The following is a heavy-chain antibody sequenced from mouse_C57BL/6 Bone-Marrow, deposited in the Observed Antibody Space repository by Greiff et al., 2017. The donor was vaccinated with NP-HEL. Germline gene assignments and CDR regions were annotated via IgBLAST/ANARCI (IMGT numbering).Heavy chain of an antibody. CDR2: INPGSGGT. CDR3: ARTAWFAY. Sequence: VQLQQSGAELVRPGTSVTVSCKASGYAFTNYLIEWVKQRPGQGLEWIGVINPGSGGTNYNEKFKGKATLTADKSSSTAYMQLSSLTSEDSAVYFCARTAWFAYWGQGTLVTVSA. J-gene: IGHJ3*01. CDR1: GYAFTNYL. V-gene: IGHV1-54*01.